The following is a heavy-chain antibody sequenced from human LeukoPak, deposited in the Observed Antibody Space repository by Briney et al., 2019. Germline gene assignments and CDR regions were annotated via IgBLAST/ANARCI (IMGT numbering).Heavy chain of an antibody. CDR3: ARASRSIDY. CDR2: IKEDGSDT. V-gene: IGHV3-7*01. Sequence: GGSLRLSCVASGFTFSSRDWMTWVRQAPGRGLEWVATIKEDGSDTYYLDSVKGRFTISRDNAKNSLYLQMNSLRVEDTAVYHCARASRSIDYWGQGTLVTVSS. J-gene: IGHJ4*02. CDR1: GFTFSSRDW.